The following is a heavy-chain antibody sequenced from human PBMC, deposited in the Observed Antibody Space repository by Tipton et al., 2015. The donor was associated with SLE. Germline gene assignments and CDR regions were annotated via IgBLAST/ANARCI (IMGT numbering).Heavy chain of an antibody. J-gene: IGHJ4*02. D-gene: IGHD2-15*01. CDR3: ARDLTSRWYYY. CDR1: GGSISSSSYY. Sequence: TLSLTCTVSGGSISSSSYYWSWFRQPAGKELEWIGHIYTSGATDYNPSLKSRVTISTDTSKNQFYLKLNSVTAADTAVYYCARDLTSRWYYYWGLGTLVTVSP. V-gene: IGHV4-61*09. CDR2: IYTSGAT.